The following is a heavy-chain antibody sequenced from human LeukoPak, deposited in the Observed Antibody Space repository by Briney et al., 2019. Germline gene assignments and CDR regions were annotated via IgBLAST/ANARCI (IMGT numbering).Heavy chain of an antibody. CDR2: ISAYNGNT. Sequence: ASVKVSCKASGYTFTSYGISWVRQAPGQGLEWMGWISAYNGNTNYAQKLQGRVTMTTDTSTSTAYMELRSLRSDDTAVYYCARDGGWFWRTDHDAFDIWGQGTVVTVSS. CDR3: ARDGGWFWRTDHDAFDI. J-gene: IGHJ3*02. V-gene: IGHV1-18*01. D-gene: IGHD3-3*01. CDR1: GYTFTSYG.